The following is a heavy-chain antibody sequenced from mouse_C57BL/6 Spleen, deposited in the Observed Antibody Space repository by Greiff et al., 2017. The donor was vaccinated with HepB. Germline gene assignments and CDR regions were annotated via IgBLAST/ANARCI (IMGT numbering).Heavy chain of an antibody. CDR2: IYPGDGDT. Sequence: QVQLKESGPELVKPGASVKISCKASGYAFSSSWMNWVKQRPGKGLEWIGRIYPGDGDTNYNGKFKGKATLTADKSSSTAYMQLSSLTSEDSAVYFCARRRATGAMDYWGQGTSVTVSS. CDR1: GYAFSSSW. D-gene: IGHD3-3*01. J-gene: IGHJ4*01. V-gene: IGHV1-82*01. CDR3: ARRRATGAMDY.